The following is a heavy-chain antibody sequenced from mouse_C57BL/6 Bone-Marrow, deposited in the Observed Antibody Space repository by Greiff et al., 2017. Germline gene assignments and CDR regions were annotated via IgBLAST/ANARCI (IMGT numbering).Heavy chain of an antibody. V-gene: IGHV1-26*01. J-gene: IGHJ2*01. CDR2: INPNNGGT. Sequence: VQLQQSGPELVKPGASVKISCKASGYTFTDYYMNWVKQSHGKSLEWIGDINPNNGGTSYNQKFKGKATLTVDKSSSTVYMELRSLTSEDSAVYYCARWDYGSSQYYFDYWGQGTTLTVSS. CDR3: ARWDYGSSQYYFDY. D-gene: IGHD1-1*01. CDR1: GYTFTDYY.